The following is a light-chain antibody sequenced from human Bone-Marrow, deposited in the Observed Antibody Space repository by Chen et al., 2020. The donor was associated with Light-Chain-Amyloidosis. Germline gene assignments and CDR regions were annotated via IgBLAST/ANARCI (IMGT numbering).Light chain of an antibody. Sequence: QSVLTQPPSASGTPGQRVTISCSGSSSNIGSNTVNWYQQLPGTAPKLLIYTNNQRPSGVPARLAGSKSGTSASLAISGLQSEDEADYYCAAWDDSLNAWVFGGGTKLTVL. CDR3: AAWDDSLNAWV. CDR1: SSNIGSNT. J-gene: IGLJ3*02. CDR2: TNN. V-gene: IGLV1-44*01.